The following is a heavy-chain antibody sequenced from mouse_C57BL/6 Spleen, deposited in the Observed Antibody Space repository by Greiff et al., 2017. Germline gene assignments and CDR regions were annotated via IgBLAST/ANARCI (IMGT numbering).Heavy chain of an antibody. CDR2: IYPGDGDT. CDR3: ARKDYGSSYVDY. Sequence: VQLKQSGAELVKPGASVKISCKASGYAFSSYWMNWVKQRPGKGLEWIGQIYPGDGDTNYNGKFKGKATLTADKSSSTAYMQLSSLTSEDSAVYFCARKDYGSSYVDYWGQGTTLTVSS. J-gene: IGHJ2*01. CDR1: GYAFSSYW. V-gene: IGHV1-80*01. D-gene: IGHD1-1*01.